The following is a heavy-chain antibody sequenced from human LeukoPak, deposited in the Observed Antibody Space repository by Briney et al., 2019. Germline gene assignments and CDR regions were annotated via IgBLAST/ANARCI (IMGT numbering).Heavy chain of an antibody. V-gene: IGHV3-53*01. Sequence: PGGSLRLSCVASGFTVSSNYMSWVRQAPGKGLEWVSVIYSGGSTYYADSVKGRFTISRDNSKNTLYLQMNSLRAEDTAVYYCAGPYYYDSGGNYWGQGSLVTVSS. CDR3: AGPYYYDSGGNY. D-gene: IGHD3-22*01. CDR2: IYSGGST. CDR1: GFTVSSNY. J-gene: IGHJ4*02.